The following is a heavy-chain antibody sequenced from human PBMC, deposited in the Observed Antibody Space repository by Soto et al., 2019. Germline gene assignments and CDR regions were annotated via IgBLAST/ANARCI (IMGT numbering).Heavy chain of an antibody. D-gene: IGHD5-18*01. J-gene: IGHJ4*02. CDR1: GGTFSNDA. Sequence: QVQLVQSGAEVKSPGSSVKVSCTASGGTFSNDAFRWVRQAPGQGLEWVGGIIPLFGTPNYAQDFQGRVIITADESSSTTYKALTSVRSEDTAVYYCASERVGGMGTGGYFDHWGQGTLVTVSS. CDR3: ASERVGGMGTGGYFDH. V-gene: IGHV1-69*01. CDR2: IIPLFGTP.